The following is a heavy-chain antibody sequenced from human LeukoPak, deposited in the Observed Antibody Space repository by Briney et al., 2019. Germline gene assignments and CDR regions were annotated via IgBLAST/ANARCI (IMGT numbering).Heavy chain of an antibody. D-gene: IGHD7-27*01. Sequence: ASVKVSCKASGYTFTGYYMHWVRQAPGQGLDWMGWINPNSGGTNYAQKFQGRVTMTRDTSISTAYMELSRLRSDDTAVYYCERDMGTADWGIDYWGQGTLVTVSS. J-gene: IGHJ4*02. V-gene: IGHV1-2*02. CDR1: GYTFTGYY. CDR3: ERDMGTADWGIDY. CDR2: INPNSGGT.